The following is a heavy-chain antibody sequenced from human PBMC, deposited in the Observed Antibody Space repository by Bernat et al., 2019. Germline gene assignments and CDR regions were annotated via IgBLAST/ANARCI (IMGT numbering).Heavy chain of an antibody. CDR3: ARDRDGRGWPRWGDYYGMDV. J-gene: IGHJ6*02. D-gene: IGHD6-19*01. CDR2: INPTSGGT. V-gene: IGHV1-2*04. Sequence: QVQLVQSGAEVKKPGASVKVSCKASGYTFTGYYMHWVRQAPGQGLEWMGWINPTSGGTNYAQKLQGWVTMTRETSISTGYIGLSRLRSDDTAVYYWARDRDGRGWPRWGDYYGMDVWGQGTTVTVSS. CDR1: GYTFTGYY.